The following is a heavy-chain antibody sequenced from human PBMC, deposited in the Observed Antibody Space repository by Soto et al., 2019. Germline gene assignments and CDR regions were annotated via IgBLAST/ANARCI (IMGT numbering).Heavy chain of an antibody. CDR1: GGSISSYY. J-gene: IGHJ5*02. CDR3: AKGDSGNFDP. CDR2: IYYSGST. Sequence: QVQLQESGPGLVKPSETLSLTCTVSGGSISSYYWSWIRQPPGKGLEWIGYIYYSGSTNYNPSLKSRVTISVDTSKNQFSLKLSSVTAADMAVYYCAKGDSGNFDPWGQGTLVTVSS. D-gene: IGHD2-15*01. V-gene: IGHV4-59*01.